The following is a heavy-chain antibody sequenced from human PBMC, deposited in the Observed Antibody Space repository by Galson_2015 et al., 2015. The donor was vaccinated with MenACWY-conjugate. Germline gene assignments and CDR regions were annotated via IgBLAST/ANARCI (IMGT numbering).Heavy chain of an antibody. Sequence: ETLSLTCTVSGGSITTNTNYWGWIRPPPGKGLEWIGNIYYSGKTFYKTSLKSRVTMSVDTSKNQFSLRLSSVTAADTAVYYCARVTDSPFDGSGYYFDYWDQGTLVTVSS. J-gene: IGHJ4*02. CDR3: ARVTDSPFDGSGYYFDY. CDR1: GGSITTNTNY. D-gene: IGHD3-22*01. CDR2: IYYSGKT. V-gene: IGHV4-39*07.